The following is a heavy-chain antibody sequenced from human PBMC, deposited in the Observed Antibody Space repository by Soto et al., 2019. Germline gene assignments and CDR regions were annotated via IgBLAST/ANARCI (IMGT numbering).Heavy chain of an antibody. D-gene: IGHD3-3*01. CDR3: ARALLRFLEWPTGGMDV. V-gene: IGHV1-18*01. CDR1: GYTFTSYG. CDR2: ISAYNGNT. J-gene: IGHJ6*02. Sequence: QVQLVQSGAEVKKPGASVKVSCKASGYTFTSYGISWVRQAPGQGLEWMGWISAYNGNTNYAQKLQGRVTMTTDTSTSTAYMQLRSLRSDATAVYYCARALLRFLEWPTGGMDVWGQGTTVTVSS.